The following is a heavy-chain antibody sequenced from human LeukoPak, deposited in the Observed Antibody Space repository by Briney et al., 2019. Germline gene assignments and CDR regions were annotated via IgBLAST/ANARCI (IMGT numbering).Heavy chain of an antibody. V-gene: IGHV4-4*07. Sequence: SETLSLTCTVSGGSINNYYWSWIRQPAGKGLEWIGRIYTSGSTNYNPSLKSRVTMSVDTSKNQFSLKLSSVTAADTAVYYCARHGYCSSTSCYKNWGQGTLVTVSS. D-gene: IGHD2-2*03. CDR3: ARHGYCSSTSCYKN. CDR1: GGSINNYY. CDR2: IYTSGST. J-gene: IGHJ4*02.